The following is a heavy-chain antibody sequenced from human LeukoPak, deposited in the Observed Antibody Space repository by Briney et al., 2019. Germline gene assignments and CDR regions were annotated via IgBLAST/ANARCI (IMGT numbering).Heavy chain of an antibody. Sequence: GESLKISCKGSGYSFTSYWIGWVRQMPGKGLEWMGIIYPGDSDTRYSPSFQGQVTISADKSISTAYLQWSSRKASDTAMYYCASPTRNFYGVKDYYSSNGMDVWGKGTTVTVPS. CDR1: GYSFTSYW. D-gene: IGHD2/OR15-2a*01. CDR3: ASPTRNFYGVKDYYSSNGMDV. CDR2: IYPGDSDT. V-gene: IGHV5-51*01. J-gene: IGHJ6*04.